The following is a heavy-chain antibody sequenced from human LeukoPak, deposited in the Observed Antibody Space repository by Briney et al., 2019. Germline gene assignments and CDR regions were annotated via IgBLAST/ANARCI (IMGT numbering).Heavy chain of an antibody. CDR2: INSNSGRT. J-gene: IGHJ5*01. V-gene: IGHV1-2*02. D-gene: IGHD2-15*01. CDR1: GYTFTDYY. CDR3: ARGGKYGCSGGGCYADS. Sequence: GASVKVSCKASGYTFTDYYLHWVRQAPGQGLEWMGWINSNSGRTHYIQDFQGRVTMTRDTSISTAYMEVSRLRSDDTAVYYCARGGKYGCSGGGCYADSWGQGTLVTVSS.